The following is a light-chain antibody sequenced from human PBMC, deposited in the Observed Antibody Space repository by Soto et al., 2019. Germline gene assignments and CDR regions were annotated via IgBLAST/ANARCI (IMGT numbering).Light chain of an antibody. J-gene: IGLJ3*02. V-gene: IGLV1-44*01. CDR2: SNN. CDR1: SSNIGSNT. Sequence: QAVLTQPPSASGTPGQRVTISCSGSSSNIGSNTVNWYQQLPATAPKLLIYSNNQRPSGVPDRFSGSKSGTSASLAISGLKSEDEADYYCAAWDDSLNGWVFGGGTKLTVL. CDR3: AAWDDSLNGWV.